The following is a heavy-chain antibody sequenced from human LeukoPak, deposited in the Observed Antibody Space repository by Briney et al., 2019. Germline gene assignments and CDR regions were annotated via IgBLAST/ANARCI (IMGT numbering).Heavy chain of an antibody. CDR1: GFTFSSYG. Sequence: GGSLRLSCAACGFTFSSYGMHWVRQAPGKGLEWVAVIWYDGSNKYYADSVKGRFTISRDNSKNTLYLQMNSLRAEDTAVYYCARDLRPYSGSYFLDYWGQGTLVTVSS. CDR2: IWYDGSNK. J-gene: IGHJ4*02. V-gene: IGHV3-33*01. CDR3: ARDLRPYSGSYFLDY. D-gene: IGHD1-26*01.